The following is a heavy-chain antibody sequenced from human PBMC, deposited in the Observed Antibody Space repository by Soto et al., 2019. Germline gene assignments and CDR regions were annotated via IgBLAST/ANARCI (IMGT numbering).Heavy chain of an antibody. J-gene: IGHJ5*02. V-gene: IGHV3-74*01. CDR1: GFTFNNYW. CDR2: INPDGSRT. CDR3: AKVATGSYNWFDP. Sequence: EVQLVESGGELVQPGGSLRLSCAASGFTFNNYWMHWVRQAPGKGLVWVSRINPDGSRTSYADSVKGRFSISRDNAKNTLYLQMDSLRAEDTAVYYCAKVATGSYNWFDPWGQGTLVTVCS. D-gene: IGHD1-1*01.